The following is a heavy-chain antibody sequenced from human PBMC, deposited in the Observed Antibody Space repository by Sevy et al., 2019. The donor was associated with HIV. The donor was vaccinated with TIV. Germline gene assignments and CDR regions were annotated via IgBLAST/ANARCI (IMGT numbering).Heavy chain of an antibody. J-gene: IGHJ6*02. CDR3: ARTDYKLFYYYGMDV. D-gene: IGHD4-4*01. CDR1: GYSISSGYY. V-gene: IGHV4-38-2*02. CDR2: MFHSGNT. Sequence: SETLSLNCTVSGYSISSGYYWGWIRQPPGKGLEWIGSMFHSGNTYYSPSLKSRVTLSADTSKNPFSLKLSSVTAADTAVYYCARTDYKLFYYYGMDVWGQGTTVTVSS.